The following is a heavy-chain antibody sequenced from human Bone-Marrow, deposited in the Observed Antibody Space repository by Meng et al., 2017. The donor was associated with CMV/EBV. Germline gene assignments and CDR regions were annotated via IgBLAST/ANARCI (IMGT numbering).Heavy chain of an antibody. CDR3: ARERSGYYFDP. CDR1: GFTFSSYW. J-gene: IGHJ5*02. D-gene: IGHD3-3*01. Sequence: GESLKISCAASGFTFSSYWMSWVRQAPGKGLEWVANIKQDGSEKYYVDSVKGRFTISRDNAKNSLYLQMNSLRAEDTAVCYCARERSGYYFDPWGQGTLVTVSS. V-gene: IGHV3-7*01. CDR2: IKQDGSEK.